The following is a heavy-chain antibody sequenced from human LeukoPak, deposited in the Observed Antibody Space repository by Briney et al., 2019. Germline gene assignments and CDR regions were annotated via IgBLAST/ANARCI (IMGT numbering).Heavy chain of an antibody. J-gene: IGHJ6*02. D-gene: IGHD1-20*01. CDR1: GFTVSSNY. Sequence: GGSLRLSCAASGFTVSSNYMSWVRQAPGKGLEWVSVIYSGGSTYYADSVKGRFTISRDNSKNTLYLQMNSLRAEDTAVYYCARESNWNDPYYYGMDVWGQGTTVTVSS. CDR2: IYSGGST. V-gene: IGHV3-53*01. CDR3: ARESNWNDPYYYGMDV.